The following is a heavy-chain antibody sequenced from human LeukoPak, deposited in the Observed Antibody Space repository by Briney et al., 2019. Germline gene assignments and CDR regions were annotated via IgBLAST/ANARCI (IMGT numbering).Heavy chain of an antibody. CDR1: GFTFSSYA. CDR3: ARGGITIFGVIIYQDY. Sequence: GGSLRLSCAASGFTFSSYAMTWVRQAPGKGLEWVSGINWNGRSTAYADSVKGRFTISRDNAKNSLYLQMNSLRAEDTAFYYCARGGITIFGVIIYQDYWGQGTLVTVSS. J-gene: IGHJ4*02. V-gene: IGHV3-20*04. CDR2: INWNGRST. D-gene: IGHD3-3*01.